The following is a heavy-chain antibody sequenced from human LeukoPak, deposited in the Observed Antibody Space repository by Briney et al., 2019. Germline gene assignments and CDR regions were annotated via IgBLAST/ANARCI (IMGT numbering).Heavy chain of an antibody. J-gene: IGHJ3*02. CDR1: AAPITSYY. V-gene: IGHV4-59*01. Sequence: SETLSLTCTVSAAPITSYYWSWIRQPPGKGLEWIGYIYYSGSTNYNPSLKSRVAISVDTSKNQVSLRLSSVAAADTAVYYCARGGSIVGATPHDAFDIWGQGTVVTVS. D-gene: IGHD1-26*01. CDR2: IYYSGST. CDR3: ARGGSIVGATPHDAFDI.